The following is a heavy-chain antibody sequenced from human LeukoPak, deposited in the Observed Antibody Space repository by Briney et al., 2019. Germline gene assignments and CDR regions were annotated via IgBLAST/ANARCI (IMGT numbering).Heavy chain of an antibody. J-gene: IGHJ4*02. D-gene: IGHD3-16*01. CDR1: GGSISSGGYS. V-gene: IGHV4-30-4*07. Sequence: PSQTLSLTCAVSGGSISSGGYSWSWIRQPPGKGLEWIGYIYYSGSTYYNPSLKSRVTISVDTSKNQFSLKLSSVTAADTAVYYCARGAYDYVWGSYGDWGQGTLVTVSS. CDR2: IYYSGST. CDR3: ARGAYDYVWGSYGD.